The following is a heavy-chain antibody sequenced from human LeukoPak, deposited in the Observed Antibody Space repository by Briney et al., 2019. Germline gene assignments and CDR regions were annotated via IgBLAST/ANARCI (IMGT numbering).Heavy chain of an antibody. CDR1: DGSISSYY. J-gene: IGHJ4*02. CDR3: ARVPIGSYSQFDY. CDR2: IYYSGSI. Sequence: KPSETLSLTCTVSDGSISSYYWSWIRQPPGKALEWIGYIYYSGSINYNPSLKSRVTISVDTSKNQFSLKLTSVTAADTAVYYCARVPIGSYSQFDYWGQGTLVTVSS. V-gene: IGHV4-59*01. D-gene: IGHD1-26*01.